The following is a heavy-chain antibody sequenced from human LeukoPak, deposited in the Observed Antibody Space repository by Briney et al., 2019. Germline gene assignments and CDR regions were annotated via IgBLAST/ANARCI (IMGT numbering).Heavy chain of an antibody. J-gene: IGHJ6*02. CDR2: IYYSGSA. CDR1: GGSVNSGTYY. Sequence: SETLSLTCSVSGGSVNSGTYYWSWIRQPPGKGLEWIGNIYYSGSAYYNPSLKSRVTMSVDTSKNQSSLKLSSVTAADTAVYYCAGDRLLEAKSSDYYYGMDVWGQGTTVTVSS. V-gene: IGHV4-39*07. CDR3: AGDRLLEAKSSDYYYGMDV. D-gene: IGHD2-21*02.